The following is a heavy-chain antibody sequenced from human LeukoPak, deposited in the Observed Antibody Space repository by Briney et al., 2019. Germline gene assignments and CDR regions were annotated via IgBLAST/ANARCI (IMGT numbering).Heavy chain of an antibody. Sequence: GGSLRLSCAASGFTFSSYWMSWVRQAPGKGLEGVANIKQDGSEKYYVDSVKGRFTISRDNAKNSLYLQMNSLRAEDTAVYYCARKKPLGYCSSTSCYSDYYYGMDVWGKGTTVTVSS. V-gene: IGHV3-7*03. CDR3: ARKKPLGYCSSTSCYSDYYYGMDV. D-gene: IGHD2-2*01. J-gene: IGHJ6*04. CDR1: GFTFSSYW. CDR2: IKQDGSEK.